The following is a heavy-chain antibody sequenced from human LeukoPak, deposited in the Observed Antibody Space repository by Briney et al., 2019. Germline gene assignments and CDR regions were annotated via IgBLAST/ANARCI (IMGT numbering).Heavy chain of an antibody. CDR2: IYTSGST. CDR1: GGSISSGSYY. D-gene: IGHD3-22*01. V-gene: IGHV4-61*02. Sequence: PSQTLSLTCTVSGGSISSGSYYWSWIRQPAGKGLEWIGRIYTSGSTNYNPSLKSRVTISVDTSKNKFSLKLSSVTAADTAVYYCARGNYYDSSGYYLPTPDYWGQGTLVTVSS. J-gene: IGHJ4*02. CDR3: ARGNYYDSSGYYLPTPDY.